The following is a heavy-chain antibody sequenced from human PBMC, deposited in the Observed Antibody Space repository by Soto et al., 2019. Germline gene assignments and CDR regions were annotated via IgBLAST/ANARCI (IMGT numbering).Heavy chain of an antibody. Sequence: QVQLVESGGGVVQPGRSLRLFCAASGYILSHYGLQWVRRAPGKGLEWLADISYDGSNKHYADSVKGRFTVSRDNSKNTLYLQMNSLRAEDTAVYFCARYSGKYQGPIDYWGQGTLVTVSS. CDR1: GYILSHYG. V-gene: IGHV3-30*03. CDR2: ISYDGSNK. J-gene: IGHJ4*02. D-gene: IGHD1-26*01. CDR3: ARYSGKYQGPIDY.